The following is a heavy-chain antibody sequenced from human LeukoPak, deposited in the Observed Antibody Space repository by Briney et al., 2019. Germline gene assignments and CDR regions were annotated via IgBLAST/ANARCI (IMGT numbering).Heavy chain of an antibody. V-gene: IGHV3-66*01. CDR1: GFTVSSNY. J-gene: IGHJ4*02. CDR2: IYSGGST. Sequence: GGSLRLSCAASGFTVSSNYMSWVRQAPGKVLEWVSVIYSGGSTYYADSVKGRFTISRDNSKNTLYLQMNSLRAEDTAVYYCAGAAAGLLLFDYWGQGTLVTVSS. D-gene: IGHD6-13*01. CDR3: AGAAAGLLLFDY.